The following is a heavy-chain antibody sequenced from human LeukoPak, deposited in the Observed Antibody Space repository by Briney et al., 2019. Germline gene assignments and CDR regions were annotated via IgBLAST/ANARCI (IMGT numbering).Heavy chain of an antibody. Sequence: PGGSLRLSCAASGFTFTNYEMNWVRQAPGKGLEWVSYITTSGRTIYYADSVKGRFTISRDNAKNSVFLQMNSLRAEDTAVYYCSRGRLFGDYWGQGALVTVSS. D-gene: IGHD3-16*01. CDR2: ITTSGRTI. CDR1: GFTFTNYE. CDR3: SRGRLFGDY. J-gene: IGHJ4*02. V-gene: IGHV3-48*03.